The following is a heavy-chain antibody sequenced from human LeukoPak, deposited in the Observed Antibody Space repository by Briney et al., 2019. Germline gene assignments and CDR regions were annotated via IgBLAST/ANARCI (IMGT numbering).Heavy chain of an antibody. D-gene: IGHD3-9*01. Sequence: SETLSLTCAVYGGSFSGYYWSWIRQPPGKGLEWIGEINHSGSTNYNPSLKSRVTISVDTSKNQFSLKLSSVTAADTAVYYCARGTFDILTGSFDYWGQGTLVTVSS. J-gene: IGHJ4*02. CDR1: GGSFSGYY. CDR2: INHSGST. CDR3: ARGTFDILTGSFDY. V-gene: IGHV4-34*01.